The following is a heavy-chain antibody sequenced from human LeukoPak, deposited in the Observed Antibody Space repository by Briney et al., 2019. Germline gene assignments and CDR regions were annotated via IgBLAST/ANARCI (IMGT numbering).Heavy chain of an antibody. CDR2: ISYDGSNK. J-gene: IGHJ4*02. D-gene: IGHD3-10*01. Sequence: GGPLRLSCAASIFIYCRYAVLWARQAPGKRLEWVAVISYDGSNKYYADSVKGRFTISRDNSKNTLYLQMNSLRAEDTAVYYCARYTSGSYCPDYWGQGTLVTVSS. CDR3: ARYTSGSYCPDY. V-gene: IGHV3-30-3*01. CDR1: IFIYCRYA.